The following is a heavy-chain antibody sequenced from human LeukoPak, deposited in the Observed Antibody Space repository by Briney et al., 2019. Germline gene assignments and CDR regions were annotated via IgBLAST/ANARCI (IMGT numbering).Heavy chain of an antibody. J-gene: IGHJ4*02. CDR1: GITLSNYG. Sequence: TGGSLRLSCAVSGITLSNYGMSWVRQAPGKGLEWVAGISGSGGGTNYADSVKGRFTISRDNAKNSLYLQMNSLRVEDTAVYYCARDLRHSSGIDYWGQGTLVTVSS. V-gene: IGHV3-23*01. CDR3: ARDLRHSSGIDY. CDR2: ISGSGGGT. D-gene: IGHD5-18*01.